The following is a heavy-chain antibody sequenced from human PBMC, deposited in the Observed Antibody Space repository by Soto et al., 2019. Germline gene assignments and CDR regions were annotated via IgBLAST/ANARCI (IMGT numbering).Heavy chain of an antibody. CDR2: IIPIFGTA. V-gene: IGHV1-69*06. Sequence: ASVKFSCKASGGTFSSYAISWVRQAPGQGLEWMGGIIPIFGTANYAQKFQGRVTITADKSTSTAYMGLSSLRSEDTAVYYCAGISGYYYDSSGYYYPYWGQGTLVTVSS. CDR1: GGTFSSYA. D-gene: IGHD3-22*01. J-gene: IGHJ4*02. CDR3: AGISGYYYDSSGYYYPY.